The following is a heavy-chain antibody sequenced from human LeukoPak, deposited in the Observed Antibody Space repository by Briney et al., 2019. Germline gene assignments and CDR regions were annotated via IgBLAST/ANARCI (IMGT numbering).Heavy chain of an antibody. D-gene: IGHD4-11*01. CDR1: GFTVSSNY. CDR2: IYTTGRT. CDR3: ARDPPMTTDFALDV. J-gene: IGHJ6*02. V-gene: IGHV3-66*01. Sequence: GGSLRLSCAASGFTVSSNYMSWVRQAPGKGLEWVSSIYTTGRTYYADSVKGRFTISRDDSKNTVFLQMNSLRAEDTAVYYCARDPPMTTDFALDVWGQGTTVTVSS.